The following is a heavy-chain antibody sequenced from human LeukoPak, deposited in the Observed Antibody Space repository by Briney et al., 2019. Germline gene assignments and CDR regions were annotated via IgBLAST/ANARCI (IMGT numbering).Heavy chain of an antibody. D-gene: IGHD3-16*01. CDR2: IKEDGSVK. CDR1: GFTFSNYW. Sequence: GGSLRLSCEAAGFTFSNYWMSWVRQAPGKGREWLANIKEDGSVKYYVDSGKGRFTIARDNAKKLLFLQMNSLRAEDTAVYSCARGRRDSEYVGGLGYWGQGILVTVSS. J-gene: IGHJ4*02. V-gene: IGHV3-7*03. CDR3: ARGRRDSEYVGGLGY.